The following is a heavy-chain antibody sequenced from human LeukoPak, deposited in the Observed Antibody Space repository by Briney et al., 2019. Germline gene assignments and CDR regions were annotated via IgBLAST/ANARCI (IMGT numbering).Heavy chain of an antibody. J-gene: IGHJ5*02. CDR2: VQQSGTT. V-gene: IGHV4-59*01. CDR1: GVPFSSYY. Sequence: SETLSLTCTISGVPFSSYYWSWIRQSPGKGLEWIGYVQQSGTTNSNASLKSRVTISVDTSKNQFSLKLTSVTAADTAVYYCARDGGSYSRNWLDPWGRGTLVTVSS. CDR3: ARDGGSYSRNWLDP. D-gene: IGHD3-16*01.